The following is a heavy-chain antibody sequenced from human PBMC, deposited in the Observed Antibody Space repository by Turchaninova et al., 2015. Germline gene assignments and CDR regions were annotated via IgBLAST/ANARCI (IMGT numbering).Heavy chain of an antibody. CDR3: GRAPTEGRPYYFDN. D-gene: IGHD3-16*01. CDR2: SGSKANRHTT. Sequence: PGGSLRLSCAASGFTFSDHYMDWVRQAPGKGLEWVGRSGSKANRHTTEYAPSVKGRFTISRDASKTPLYLQMNSLKIEDTAVYYCGRAPTEGRPYYFDNWGQGTLVTVSS. CDR1: GFTFSDHY. J-gene: IGHJ4*02. V-gene: IGHV3-72*01.